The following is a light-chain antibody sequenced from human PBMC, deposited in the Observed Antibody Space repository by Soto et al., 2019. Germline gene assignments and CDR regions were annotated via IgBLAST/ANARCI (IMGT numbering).Light chain of an antibody. V-gene: IGKV3-15*01. Sequence: EIVMTQSPATLSVSPGERATLSCRASQSVSSNLAWYQQKPGQAPRLLIYGASTRATGIPARFSGSVSGTEFTLTISSLPSEDFAVYSCQQYNNWPMYTFGQGTKLEIK. CDR1: QSVSSN. CDR2: GAS. J-gene: IGKJ2*01. CDR3: QQYNNWPMYT.